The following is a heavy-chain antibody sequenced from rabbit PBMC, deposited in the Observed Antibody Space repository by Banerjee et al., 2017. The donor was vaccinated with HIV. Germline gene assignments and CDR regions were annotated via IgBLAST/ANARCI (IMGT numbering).Heavy chain of an antibody. CDR2: INTSSGNT. CDR3: ARDLAGVIGWNFNL. V-gene: IGHV1S45*01. Sequence: QEQLVESGGGLVQPEGSLTLTCKASGFDFSSNAMCWVRQAPGKGPEWIACINTSSGNTVYASWAKGRFTISKTSSTTVTLQMTSLTAADTATYFCARDLAGVIGWNFNLWGPGTLVTVS. CDR1: GFDFSSNA. J-gene: IGHJ4*01. D-gene: IGHD4-1*01.